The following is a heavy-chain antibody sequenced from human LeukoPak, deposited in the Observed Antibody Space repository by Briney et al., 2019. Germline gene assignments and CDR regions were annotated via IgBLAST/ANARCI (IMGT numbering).Heavy chain of an antibody. CDR1: GFNFSSYS. Sequence: KPGGSLTLSCAASGFNFSSYSMNWVRQAPGEGLEWVSSISSSSSYIYYADSVKGRFTISRDNAKNSLYLQMNSLRAEDTAVYYCASVSSVAEAFDYWGQGTLVTVSS. J-gene: IGHJ4*02. CDR3: ASVSSVAEAFDY. D-gene: IGHD6-19*01. V-gene: IGHV3-21*01. CDR2: ISSSSSYI.